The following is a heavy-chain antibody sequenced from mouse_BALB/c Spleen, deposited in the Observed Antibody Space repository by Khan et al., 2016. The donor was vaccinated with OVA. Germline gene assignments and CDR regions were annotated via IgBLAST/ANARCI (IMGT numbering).Heavy chain of an antibody. Sequence: VQLQQSGPELVKPGASVKISCTASGYSFTGYFMNWVMQSHGKSLEWIGRINPHIGETFYNQKFKGKATLTVDESSSTAHMELRSLASEDSAVYYCTRIYRSDFDYWGQGTTLTVSS. D-gene: IGHD1-1*01. V-gene: IGHV1-20*02. J-gene: IGHJ2*01. CDR1: GYSFTGYF. CDR2: INPHIGET. CDR3: TRIYRSDFDY.